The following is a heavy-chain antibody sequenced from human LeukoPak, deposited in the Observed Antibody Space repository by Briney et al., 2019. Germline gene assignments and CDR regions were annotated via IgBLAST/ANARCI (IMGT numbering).Heavy chain of an antibody. V-gene: IGHV5-51*01. Sequence: GESLKISCKGSGYSFTSYWIGWVRQMPGKGLEWMGIIYPGDSDTRYSPSFQGQVTISADKSTSTAYLQWSSLKASDTAMYYCARQGAAAGPPFDYWGQGTLVTVSS. D-gene: IGHD6-13*01. CDR3: ARQGAAAGPPFDY. CDR2: IYPGDSDT. J-gene: IGHJ4*02. CDR1: GYSFTSYW.